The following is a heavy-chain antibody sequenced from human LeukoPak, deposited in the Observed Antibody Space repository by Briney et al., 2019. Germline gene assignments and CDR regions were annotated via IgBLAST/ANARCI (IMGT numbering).Heavy chain of an antibody. D-gene: IGHD6-13*01. CDR1: GGSLRGYY. J-gene: IGHJ4*02. CDR2: INHSGST. CDR3: ARGDRYSSSWPFDY. V-gene: IGHV4-34*01. Sequence: PSETLSLTCAVYGGSLRGYYWNWIRQLPGEGLEWIGEINHSGSTNYNPSLKSRVTISVDTSKNQFLLKLSSVTAADTAVYYCARGDRYSSSWPFDYWGQGTLVTVSS.